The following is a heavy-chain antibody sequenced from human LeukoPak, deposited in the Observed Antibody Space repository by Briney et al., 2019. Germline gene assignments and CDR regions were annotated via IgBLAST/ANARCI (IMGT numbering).Heavy chain of an antibody. Sequence: SETLSLTCTVSGGSISSYYRSWIRQPPGKGLEWIGYIYYSGSTNCNPSLKSRVTISVDTSKNQFSLKLSSVTAADTAVYYCARVAAAGNDYWGQGTLVTVSS. V-gene: IGHV4-59*01. CDR2: IYYSGST. J-gene: IGHJ4*02. CDR1: GGSISSYY. CDR3: ARVAAAGNDY. D-gene: IGHD6-13*01.